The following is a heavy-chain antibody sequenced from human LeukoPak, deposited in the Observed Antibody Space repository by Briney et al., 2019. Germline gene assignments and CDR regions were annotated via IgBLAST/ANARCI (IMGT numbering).Heavy chain of an antibody. Sequence: GGSLRLSCAASGFTFSSHDMHWVRKATGKGLEWVSTIGTAGDTYYPGSVKGRFTISRENAKNSLYLQMNILKAGDTAVYYCARGGPGYYLDYWGQGTLVTVSP. CDR2: IGTAGDT. J-gene: IGHJ4*02. CDR3: ARGGPGYYLDY. CDR1: GFTFSSHD. V-gene: IGHV3-13*01.